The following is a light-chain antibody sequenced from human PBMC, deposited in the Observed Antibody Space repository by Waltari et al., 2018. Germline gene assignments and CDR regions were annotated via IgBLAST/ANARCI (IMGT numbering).Light chain of an antibody. V-gene: IGLV1-40*01. CDR3: LSYDKNLNTVL. Sequence: QSVLTQPPSMSGAPGQRVAISCTGSSSNIAAYSVQCFQHLPGTAPKLLIFENDKRPSGVSGRFSGSQSGSSASLTITGLQSEDEADYYCLSYDKNLNTVLFGGGTRLTVL. CDR2: END. J-gene: IGLJ2*01. CDR1: SSNIAAYS.